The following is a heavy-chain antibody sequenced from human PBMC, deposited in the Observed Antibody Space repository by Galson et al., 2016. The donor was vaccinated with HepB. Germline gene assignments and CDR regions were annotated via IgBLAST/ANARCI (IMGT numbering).Heavy chain of an antibody. CDR3: VRDRGGVAVLDY. J-gene: IGHJ4*02. V-gene: IGHV1-3*01. CDR2: IDAGTGNA. CDR1: GYTFTNYA. Sequence: SVKVSCKASGYTFTNYALHWVRQAPGERLEWMGWIDAGTGNAIYSQNFQGRVAITSDTSASTGYMELGSLTSEDSAVYYCVRDRGGVAVLDYWGQGTLVTVSA. D-gene: IGHD6-19*01.